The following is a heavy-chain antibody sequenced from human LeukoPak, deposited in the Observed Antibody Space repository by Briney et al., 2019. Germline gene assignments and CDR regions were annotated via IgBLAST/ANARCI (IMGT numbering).Heavy chain of an antibody. CDR1: GCTFTSYY. Sequence: ASVKVSCKASGCTFTSYYMHWVRQAPGQELEWMGIINPSGGSTSYAQKFQGRVTMTRDTSTSTVYMELSSLRSEDTAVYYCARGGRRGVIVIRGRYWGQGTLVTVSS. D-gene: IGHD3-16*02. J-gene: IGHJ4*02. CDR3: ARGGRRGVIVIRGRY. V-gene: IGHV1-46*01. CDR2: INPSGGST.